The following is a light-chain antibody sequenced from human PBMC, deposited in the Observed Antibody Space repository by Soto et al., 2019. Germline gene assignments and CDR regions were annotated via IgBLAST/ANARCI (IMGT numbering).Light chain of an antibody. CDR3: QQYGTSPLT. Sequence: EIVLTQSPGTLSLSPGESATLSCRASQSVRSNYIAWYQQKSGQAPRLLIYGASSRATGIPDRFSGSGSGTDFTLTISRLEPEDFALDFCQQYGTSPLTFGGGARVEI. CDR2: GAS. J-gene: IGKJ4*01. CDR1: QSVRSNY. V-gene: IGKV3-20*01.